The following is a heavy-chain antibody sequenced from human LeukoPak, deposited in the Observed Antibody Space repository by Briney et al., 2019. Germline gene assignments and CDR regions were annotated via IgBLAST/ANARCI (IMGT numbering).Heavy chain of an antibody. Sequence: GGSLRLSCAASGFTFSNYWMSWARHPPGKGLEWVANIKEDGSEKYYVDSVKGRFTISRDNAKNSLYLQMNSLRAEDTAVYYCARADSSGRIFDYWGQGTLVIVSS. V-gene: IGHV3-7*01. CDR1: GFTFSNYW. J-gene: IGHJ4*02. D-gene: IGHD6-19*01. CDR2: IKEDGSEK. CDR3: ARADSSGRIFDY.